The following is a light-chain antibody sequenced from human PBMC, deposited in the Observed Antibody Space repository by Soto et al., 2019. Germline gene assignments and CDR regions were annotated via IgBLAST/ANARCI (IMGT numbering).Light chain of an antibody. CDR3: TSYTSSTTPCL. CDR2: EVG. Sequence: QSVLTQPPSVSGSPGQSVTISCTGTSSDVGSNNRVSWYQQPPGTAPKLMIYEVGNRPSGVPDRFSGSKSGNTASLTISGLRAEDEADYYCTSYTSSTTPCLFATGTKVTVL. CDR1: SSDVGSNNR. J-gene: IGLJ1*01. V-gene: IGLV2-18*02.